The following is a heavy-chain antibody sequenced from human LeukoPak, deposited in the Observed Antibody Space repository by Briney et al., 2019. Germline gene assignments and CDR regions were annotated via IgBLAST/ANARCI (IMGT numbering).Heavy chain of an antibody. CDR1: GFTFGDYA. J-gene: IGHJ4*02. CDR2: IRSKAYGGTT. CDR3: TRDKYSGEYFDY. D-gene: IGHD1-26*01. V-gene: IGHV3-49*03. Sequence: PGRSLRLSCTASGFTFGDYAMSWFRQAPGKGLEWVGFIRSKAYGGTTEYAASVKGRFTISRDDSRSIAYLQMNSLKTEDTAVYYCTRDKYSGEYFDYWGQGTLVTVSS.